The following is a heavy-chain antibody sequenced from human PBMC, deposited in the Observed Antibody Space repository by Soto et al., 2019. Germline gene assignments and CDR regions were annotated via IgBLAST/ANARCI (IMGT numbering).Heavy chain of an antibody. J-gene: IGHJ6*02. CDR2: IYYSGST. V-gene: IGHV4-39*01. Sequence: PSETLSLTCTVSGGAISSSSYYWGWIRQPPGKGLEWMGSIYYSGSTYYNPSLKSRVTISVDTSKNQFSLKLSSVTAADTAVYYCATTTYDFWSGYYSNYYYYYGMDVWGQGTTVTVSS. CDR3: ATTTYDFWSGYYSNYYYYYGMDV. D-gene: IGHD3-3*01. CDR1: GGAISSSSYY.